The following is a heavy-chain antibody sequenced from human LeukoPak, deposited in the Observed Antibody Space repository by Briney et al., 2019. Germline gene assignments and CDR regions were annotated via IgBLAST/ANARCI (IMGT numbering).Heavy chain of an antibody. CDR2: IYYSGNT. CDR1: GVSISSSNSY. Sequence: SETLSLTCTVSGVSISSSNSYWGWIRQPPGKGLEWIGSIYYSGNTYYNASLKSQVSISIDTSKNQFSLKLSSVTAADTAVYYCARGVEEWLLYGWFDPWGQGTLVTVSS. V-gene: IGHV4-39*01. CDR3: ARGVEEWLLYGWFDP. D-gene: IGHD3-3*01. J-gene: IGHJ5*02.